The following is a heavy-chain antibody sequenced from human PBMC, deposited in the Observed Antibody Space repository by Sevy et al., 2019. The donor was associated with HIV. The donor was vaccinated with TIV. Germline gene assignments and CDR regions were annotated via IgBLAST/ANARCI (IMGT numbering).Heavy chain of an antibody. V-gene: IGHV3-48*03. J-gene: IGHJ4*02. Sequence: GGSLRLSCAASGFTFSSYEMNWVRQAPGKGLEWVSYISSSGSTIYYADSVKGRFTISRDNAKNSLYLQMNSLRAEDTAVYYCAGGVVIGTTFDYWGQGTLVTVSS. CDR3: AGGVVIGTTFDY. CDR2: ISSSGSTI. D-gene: IGHD3-22*01. CDR1: GFTFSSYE.